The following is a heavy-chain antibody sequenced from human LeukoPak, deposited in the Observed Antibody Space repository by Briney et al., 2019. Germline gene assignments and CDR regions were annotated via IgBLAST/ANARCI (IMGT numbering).Heavy chain of an antibody. CDR2: INSDGRST. J-gene: IGHJ5*02. Sequence: PGGSLRLSCAASGFTFSSYWMHWVRQAPGKGLVWVSRINSDGRSTSYADSVKGRFTISRDNAKNTLYLQMSSLRAEDTAVYYCARWDCSSSSCQAFQHWFDPWGQGSLVTVSS. D-gene: IGHD2-2*01. CDR3: ARWDCSSSSCQAFQHWFDP. V-gene: IGHV3-74*01. CDR1: GFTFSSYW.